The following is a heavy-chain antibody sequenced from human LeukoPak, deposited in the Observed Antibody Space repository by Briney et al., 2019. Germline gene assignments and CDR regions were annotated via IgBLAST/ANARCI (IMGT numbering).Heavy chain of an antibody. Sequence: GESLKISCKGSGYSFTSYWIGWVRQMPGKGLEWMGIIYPGDSDTRYSPSFQGQVTISADKSISTAYLQWSSLKASDTAMYYCARRRDGYNLSPYDEYYFDYWGQGTLVTVPS. CDR3: ARRRDGYNLSPYDEYYFDY. V-gene: IGHV5-51*01. D-gene: IGHD5-24*01. CDR2: IYPGDSDT. CDR1: GYSFTSYW. J-gene: IGHJ4*02.